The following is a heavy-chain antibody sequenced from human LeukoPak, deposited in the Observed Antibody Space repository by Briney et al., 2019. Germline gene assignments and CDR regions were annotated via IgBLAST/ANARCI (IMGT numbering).Heavy chain of an antibody. D-gene: IGHD3-10*01. V-gene: IGHV4-34*01. Sequence: SETLSLTCAVYGGSFSSYYWSWIRQPPGKGPEWIGEINHSGSSNYNPSLKNRVTISLDTSKNQFSLKLRSVTAADTAVYYCARGRLWFGNNWFDPWGPGTLVTVSS. J-gene: IGHJ5*02. CDR1: GGSFSSYY. CDR3: ARGRLWFGNNWFDP. CDR2: INHSGSS.